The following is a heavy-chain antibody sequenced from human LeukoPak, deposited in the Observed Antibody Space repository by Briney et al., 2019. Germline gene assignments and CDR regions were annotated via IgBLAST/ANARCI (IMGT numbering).Heavy chain of an antibody. CDR3: ASRTMVRGVR. D-gene: IGHD3-10*01. J-gene: IGHJ4*02. CDR1: GFTFSSYE. Sequence: LRLSCAASGFTFSSYEMNWVRQAPGKGLEWIGEIHQSGNTNYNPSLKSRLTISVDTSKNQFSLRLSSVTAADTAVYYCASRTMVRGVRWGQGTLVTVSS. V-gene: IGHV4-34*01. CDR2: IHQSGNT.